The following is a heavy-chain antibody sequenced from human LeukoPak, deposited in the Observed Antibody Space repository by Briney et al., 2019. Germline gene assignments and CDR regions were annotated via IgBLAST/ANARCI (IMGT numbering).Heavy chain of an antibody. Sequence: GGSLRLSCAASGFTFSSFDMHWVRQPTGQGLEWVSTIGTASDTYYPGSVEGRLTLSRDNAKNSLYLQMNSLTAGDTAVYYCARGPPRGKYYYMDVWGKGTTVTVSS. V-gene: IGHV3-13*01. CDR1: GFTFSSFD. CDR2: IGTASDT. D-gene: IGHD1-1*01. J-gene: IGHJ6*03. CDR3: ARGPPRGKYYYMDV.